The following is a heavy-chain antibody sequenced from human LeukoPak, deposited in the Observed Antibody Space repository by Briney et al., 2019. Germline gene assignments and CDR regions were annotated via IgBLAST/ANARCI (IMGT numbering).Heavy chain of an antibody. CDR1: GFTFSSYG. J-gene: IGHJ4*02. CDR2: ISYDGSNK. CDR3: AKEMDSGYDYGPFDY. D-gene: IGHD5-12*01. Sequence: PGGTLRLSCAASGFTFSSYGMHWVRQAPGKGLEWVAVISYDGSNKYYADSVKGRFTISRDNSKNTLYLQMNSLRAEDTAVYYCAKEMDSGYDYGPFDYRGQGTLVTVSS. V-gene: IGHV3-30*18.